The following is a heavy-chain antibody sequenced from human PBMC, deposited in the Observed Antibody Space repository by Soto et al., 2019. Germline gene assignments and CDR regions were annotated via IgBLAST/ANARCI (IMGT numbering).Heavy chain of an antibody. J-gene: IGHJ6*02. Sequence: SETLSLTCAFYCGSFIGYYWSWIRQPPGKGLEWIGEINHSGSTNYNPSLKSRVTISVDTSKNQFSLKLSSVTAADAAVYYCARGRNYYDSSGYYSSYYYYGMDVWGQGTTVTVSS. CDR1: CGSFIGYY. V-gene: IGHV4-34*01. CDR2: INHSGST. CDR3: ARGRNYYDSSGYYSSYYYYGMDV. D-gene: IGHD3-22*01.